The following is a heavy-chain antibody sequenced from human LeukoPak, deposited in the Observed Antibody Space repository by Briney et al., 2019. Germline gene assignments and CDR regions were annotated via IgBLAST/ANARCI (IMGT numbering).Heavy chain of an antibody. D-gene: IGHD5-24*01. J-gene: IGHJ4*02. CDR1: GFTFSSYS. Sequence: GGSLRLSCAASGFTFSSYSMNWVRQAPGKGLEWVTSISSSSSYIYYANSVKGRFTISRDNSKNTLYLQMGSLRAEDMAVYYCARDKGDYYFDYWGQGTLVTVSS. V-gene: IGHV3-21*01. CDR2: ISSSSSYI. CDR3: ARDKGDYYFDY.